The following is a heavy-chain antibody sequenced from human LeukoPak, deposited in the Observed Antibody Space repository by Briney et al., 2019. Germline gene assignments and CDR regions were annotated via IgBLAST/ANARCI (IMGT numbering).Heavy chain of an antibody. D-gene: IGHD5-18*01. Sequence: GGSLRLSCAASGFTFSSYWMSWVRQAPGKGLEWXXNIKQDGSEKYYVDSVKGRFTISRDNAKNSLYLQMNSLRAEDTAVYYCARAELWSTSDFDYWGQGTLVTVSS. CDR1: GFTFSSYW. V-gene: IGHV3-7*03. CDR3: ARAELWSTSDFDY. CDR2: IKQDGSEK. J-gene: IGHJ4*02.